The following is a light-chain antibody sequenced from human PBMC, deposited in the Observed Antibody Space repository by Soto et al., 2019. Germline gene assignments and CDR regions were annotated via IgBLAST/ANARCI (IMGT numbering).Light chain of an antibody. CDR2: GAS. Sequence: IVMTQSPVTLSVSPGERATLSCRASESISSNLVWYHQRPGQASRLLIYGASTRARGVPARFSGNGTGTEFTLSISSLQYEDFGVYYCQLYNKWPPTFGRGTEVEIK. V-gene: IGKV3-15*01. J-gene: IGKJ4*01. CDR1: ESISSN. CDR3: QLYNKWPPT.